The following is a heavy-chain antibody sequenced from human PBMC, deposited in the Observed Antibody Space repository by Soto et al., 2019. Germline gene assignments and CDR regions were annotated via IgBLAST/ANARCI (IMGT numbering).Heavy chain of an antibody. J-gene: IGHJ6*02. CDR2: SYTSWST. Sequence: SETLSLTCTVSGGSISSYYWSWIRLPDGKGLEWIGRSYTSWSTNYNPSLKSRVTMSVDTSKNQFSLKLSSVTAADTAVYYCARGGIAAAGTGFHYYYYGMDVWGQGTTVTVSS. CDR3: ARGGIAAAGTGFHYYYYGMDV. CDR1: GGSISSYY. V-gene: IGHV4-4*07. D-gene: IGHD6-13*01.